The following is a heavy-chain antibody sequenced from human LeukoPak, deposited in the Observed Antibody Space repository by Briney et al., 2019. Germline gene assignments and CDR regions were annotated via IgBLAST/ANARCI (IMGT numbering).Heavy chain of an antibody. V-gene: IGHV3-48*03. CDR1: GFTFSSYE. J-gene: IGHJ4*02. D-gene: IGHD2-15*01. Sequence: PGGSLRLSCAASGFTFSSYEMNWVRQAPGKGLGWVSYISSSGSTIYYADSVKGRFTISRDNAKNSLYLQMNSLSAEDTAVYYCARSIRLVVAAKGSVSPSDYWGQGTLVTVSS. CDR3: ARSIRLVVAAKGSVSPSDY. CDR2: ISSSGSTI.